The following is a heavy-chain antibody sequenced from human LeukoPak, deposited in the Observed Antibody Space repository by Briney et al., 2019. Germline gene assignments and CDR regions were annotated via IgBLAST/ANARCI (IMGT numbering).Heavy chain of an antibody. V-gene: IGHV4-59*11. J-gene: IGHJ6*03. D-gene: IGHD6-13*01. CDR1: GGSMSSHY. Sequence: SETLSLTCSVSGGSMSSHYWNWIRQPPGRGLEWVGYVYYSVSTKYNPSLKSRVTISADTSKNQFSLKLTSVTAADTAVYYCARTGYTSSRFDDGGVAYYYYHLDVWGKGTTVIVSS. CDR3: ARTGYTSSRFDDGGVAYYYYHLDV. CDR2: VYYSVST.